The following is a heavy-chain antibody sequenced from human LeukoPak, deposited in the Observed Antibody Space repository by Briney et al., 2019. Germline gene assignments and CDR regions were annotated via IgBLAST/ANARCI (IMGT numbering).Heavy chain of an antibody. V-gene: IGHV3-66*01. J-gene: IGHJ6*02. D-gene: IGHD3-10*01. CDR1: GFTVSSNY. CDR2: IYSGGST. Sequence: GGSLRLSCADSGFTVSSNYMSWVRQAPGEGLEWVSVIYSGGSTYYADSVKGRFTISRDSSKNTLYLQMNSLRAEDTAVYYCATEYGSGRTGGFYYYGIDVWGQGTTVSVSS. CDR3: ATEYGSGRTGGFYYYGIDV.